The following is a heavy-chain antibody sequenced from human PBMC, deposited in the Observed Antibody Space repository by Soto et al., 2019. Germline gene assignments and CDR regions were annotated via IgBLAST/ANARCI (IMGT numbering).Heavy chain of an antibody. Sequence: GGSLRLSCAASGFTFSSYGIHWVRQSPGKGLEWVAVISYDGSNKYYADSVKGRFTISRDNSKNTVNLQMNSLRAEDTAVYYCAKDSISDYYDSSGYLDYWGQGTLVTVSS. V-gene: IGHV3-30*18. J-gene: IGHJ4*02. CDR1: GFTFSSYG. CDR3: AKDSISDYYDSSGYLDY. D-gene: IGHD3-22*01. CDR2: ISYDGSNK.